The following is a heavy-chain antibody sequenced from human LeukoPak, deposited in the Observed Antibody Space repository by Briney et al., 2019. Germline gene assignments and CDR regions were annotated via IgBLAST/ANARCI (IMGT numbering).Heavy chain of an antibody. CDR2: IYYSGST. CDR3: ARRIQGGSGWTFDY. J-gene: IGHJ4*02. CDR1: GGSISSTFYY. Sequence: SETLSLTCTVSGGSISSTFYYRGWIRQPPGKGLEWIGSIYYSGSTYYNPSLKSRVTISVDTSKNQFSLKLSSVTAADTAVYYCARRIQGGSGWTFDYWGQGTLVTVSS. D-gene: IGHD6-19*01. V-gene: IGHV4-39*01.